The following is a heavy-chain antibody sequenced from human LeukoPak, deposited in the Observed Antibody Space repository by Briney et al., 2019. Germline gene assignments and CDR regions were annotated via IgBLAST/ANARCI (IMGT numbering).Heavy chain of an antibody. CDR3: ARVGYSYVINDWSRTGLGAYPTKYYYHMDV. CDR2: INHGGST. J-gene: IGHJ6*03. CDR1: GGSFSGYY. Sequence: SETLSLTCAVYGGSFSGYYWSWIRQPPGKGLEWIGEINHGGSTNYNPSLKTRFTISVNTSKNQFSLKPSSMTAADTAVYFCARVGYSYVINDWSRTGLGAYPTKYYYHMDVWGKGTTVTVSS. V-gene: IGHV4-34*01. D-gene: IGHD5-18*01.